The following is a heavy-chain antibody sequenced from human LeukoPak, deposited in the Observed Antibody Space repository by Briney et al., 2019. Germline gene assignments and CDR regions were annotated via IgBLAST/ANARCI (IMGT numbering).Heavy chain of an antibody. J-gene: IGHJ5*02. V-gene: IGHV4-59*08. D-gene: IGHD6-13*01. Sequence: PETLSLTCTVSGGSLSGHWWSWIRQPPGKGLEWIGYIYYSGNTNYNPSLNTRVTISVDTSKNQFSLNLRSVTAADTAVYYCAGLHFAAAEEFDPWGQGTLVTVSS. CDR1: GGSLSGHW. CDR2: IYYSGNT. CDR3: AGLHFAAAEEFDP.